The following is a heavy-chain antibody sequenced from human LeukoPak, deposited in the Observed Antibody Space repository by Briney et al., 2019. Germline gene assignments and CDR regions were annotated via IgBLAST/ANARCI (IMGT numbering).Heavy chain of an antibody. J-gene: IGHJ6*02. Sequence: GASVKVSCKASGGTFSSYAISWVRQAPGQGLEWMGRIIPIFGIANYAQKFQGRVTITADKPTSTAYMELSSLRSEDTAVYYCARVSTMVRGAPYYGMDVWGQGTTVTVSS. V-gene: IGHV1-69*04. CDR2: IIPIFGIA. D-gene: IGHD3-10*01. CDR1: GGTFSSYA. CDR3: ARVSTMVRGAPYYGMDV.